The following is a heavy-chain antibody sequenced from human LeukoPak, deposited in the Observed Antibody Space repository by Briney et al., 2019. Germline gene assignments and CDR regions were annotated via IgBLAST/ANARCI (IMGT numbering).Heavy chain of an antibody. CDR2: IYPCDSDT. Sequence: HGESLKISCKGSGYSFATYWIAWVRQMPGKGLEWMGIIYPCDSDTRYSPSFEGQVTISADKSISTAYLQWNSLKASDTAMYYCARRHEYGDYHDAVDIWGQGTMVTVSS. D-gene: IGHD4-17*01. CDR1: GYSFATYW. J-gene: IGHJ3*02. V-gene: IGHV5-51*01. CDR3: ARRHEYGDYHDAVDI.